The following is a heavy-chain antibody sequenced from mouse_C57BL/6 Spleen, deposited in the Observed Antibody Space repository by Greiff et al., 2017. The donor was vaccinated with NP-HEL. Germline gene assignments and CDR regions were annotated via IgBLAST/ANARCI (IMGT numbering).Heavy chain of an antibody. CDR3: APAGITTVVEYFDY. D-gene: IGHD1-1*01. V-gene: IGHV1-81*01. CDR2: IYPRSGNT. Sequence: LEESGAELARPGASVKLSCKASGYTFTSYGISWVKQRTGQGLEWIGEIYPRSGNTYYNEKFKGKATLTADKSSSTAYMELRSLTSEDSAVYFCAPAGITTVVEYFDYWGQGTTLTVSS. J-gene: IGHJ2*01. CDR1: GYTFTSYG.